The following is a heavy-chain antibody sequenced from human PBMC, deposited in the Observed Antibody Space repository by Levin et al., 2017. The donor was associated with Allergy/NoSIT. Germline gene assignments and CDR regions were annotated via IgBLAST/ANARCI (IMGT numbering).Heavy chain of an antibody. D-gene: IGHD6-19*01. CDR3: ARIYETYSSGWSYYYYYMDV. V-gene: IGHV4-59*08. CDR1: GGSISSYY. Sequence: SQTLSLTCTVSGGSISSYYWSWIRQPPGKGLEWIGYIYYSGSTNYNPSLKSRVTISVDTSKNQFSLKLSSVTAADTAVYYCARIYETYSSGWSYYYYYMDVWGKGTTVTVSS. J-gene: IGHJ6*03. CDR2: IYYSGST.